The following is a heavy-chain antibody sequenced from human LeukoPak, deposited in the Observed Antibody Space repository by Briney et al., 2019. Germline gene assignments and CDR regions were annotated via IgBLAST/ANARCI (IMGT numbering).Heavy chain of an antibody. CDR3: ARGSMDIVVVPAAVTWFDP. J-gene: IGHJ5*02. D-gene: IGHD2-2*03. CDR1: GGSFSDYY. Sequence: PSETLSLTCVVYGGSFSDYYWSWIRQPPGKGLEWIGEINHSGSTNYNPSLKSRVTISVDTSKNQFSLKLSSVTAADTAVYYCARGSMDIVVVPAAVTWFDPWGQGTLVTVSS. CDR2: INHSGST. V-gene: IGHV4-34*01.